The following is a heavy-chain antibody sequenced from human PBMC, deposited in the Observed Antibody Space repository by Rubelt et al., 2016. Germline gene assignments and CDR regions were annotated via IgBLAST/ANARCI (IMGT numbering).Heavy chain of an antibody. D-gene: IGHD3-22*01. Sequence: QLQLQESGPGLVKPSETLSLTCTVSGGSISSDYWSWIRQPPGKGLEWIGYVYYSGSTNYNPSLKSRVTISGDTSTNHFSLKLGSVTASDTAVYYCAYSSGYYDEYFQHWGQGTLVTVSS. CDR2: VYYSGST. CDR1: GGSISSDY. V-gene: IGHV4-59*01. J-gene: IGHJ1*01. CDR3: AYSSGYYDEYFQH.